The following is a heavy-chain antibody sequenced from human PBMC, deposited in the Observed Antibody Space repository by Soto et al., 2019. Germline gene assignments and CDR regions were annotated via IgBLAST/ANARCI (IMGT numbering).Heavy chain of an antibody. CDR2: LFYTGTT. CDR3: ARLSRHAPGSKYYYHSMDV. J-gene: IGHJ6*02. Sequence: SETLSLTFTVFGASVSTDGYYWSLIRQPPGKGLEGIGYLFYTGTTESNPSLKSWVTPSLGPSKNQVSLQLCYVPAAATAVIYCARLSRHAPGSKYYYHSMDVWGQGTTVTVSS. CDR1: GASVSTDGYY. V-gene: IGHV4-61*08. D-gene: IGHD3-10*01.